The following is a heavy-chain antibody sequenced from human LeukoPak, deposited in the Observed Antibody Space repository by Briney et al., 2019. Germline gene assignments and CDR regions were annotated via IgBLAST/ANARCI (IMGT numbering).Heavy chain of an antibody. J-gene: IGHJ6*03. CDR2: IYYSGST. V-gene: IGHV4-59*11. Sequence: PSETLSLTCTVSGGSISSHYWSWIRQPPGKGLEWIGYIYYSGSTNYNPSLKSRVTISVDTSKNQFSLKLSPVTAADTAVYYCARDSGSYKLSYMDVWGKGTTVTVSS. CDR3: ARDSGSYKLSYMDV. CDR1: GGSISSHY. D-gene: IGHD1-26*01.